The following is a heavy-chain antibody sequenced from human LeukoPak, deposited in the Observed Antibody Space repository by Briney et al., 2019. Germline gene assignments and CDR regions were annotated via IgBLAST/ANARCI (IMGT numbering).Heavy chain of an antibody. Sequence: PGGSLRLSCAASGFIFYNYAMSWVRQAPGKGLEWVSVIGVSGGTTYYADSVKGRFTISRDNSKNTLYLEINSLRAEDTAVYYCSPLGNGVDYWGQGTLVTVTS. V-gene: IGHV3-23*01. CDR1: GFIFYNYA. CDR2: IGVSGGTT. D-gene: IGHD2-8*01. CDR3: SPLGNGVDY. J-gene: IGHJ4*02.